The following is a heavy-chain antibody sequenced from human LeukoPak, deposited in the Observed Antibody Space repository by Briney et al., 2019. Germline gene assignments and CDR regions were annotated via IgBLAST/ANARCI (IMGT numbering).Heavy chain of an antibody. D-gene: IGHD2-15*01. CDR1: GGSISSGSYY. J-gene: IGHJ5*02. V-gene: IGHV4-61*02. CDR2: IYTSGST. CDR3: ARRYCSGGSCYGGDNWFDP. Sequence: PSETLSLTCTVSGGSISSGSYYWSWIRQPAGKGLEWIGRIYTSGSTKYNPSLKSRVTISVDTSKNQFSLKLSSVTAADTAVYYCARRYCSGGSCYGGDNWFDPWGQGTLVTVSS.